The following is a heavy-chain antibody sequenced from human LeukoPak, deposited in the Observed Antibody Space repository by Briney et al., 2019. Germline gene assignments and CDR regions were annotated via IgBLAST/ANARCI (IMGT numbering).Heavy chain of an antibody. CDR1: GYTFTGYY. CDR3: ARDGGTIFGVVIIRAFDI. J-gene: IGHJ3*02. D-gene: IGHD3-3*01. CDR2: INPNSGGT. V-gene: IGHV1-2*02. Sequence: ASVKVSCKASGYTFTGYYMHWVRQAPGQGLEWMGWINPNSGGTNYAQKFQGRATMTRDTSISTAYMELSRLRSDDTAVYYCARDGGTIFGVVIIRAFDIWGQGTMVTVSS.